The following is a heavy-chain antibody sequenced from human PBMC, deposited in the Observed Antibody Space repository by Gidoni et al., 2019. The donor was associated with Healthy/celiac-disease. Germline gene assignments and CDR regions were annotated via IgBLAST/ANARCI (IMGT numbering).Heavy chain of an antibody. V-gene: IGHV1-3*01. CDR2: INAGNGNT. J-gene: IGHJ6*02. Sequence: QVQLVQSGAEVKTPGASVTVSCKASGYTFTSYAMHWVRQAPGQRLEWMGWINAGNGNTKYSQKFQGRVTITRDTSASTAYMVLSSLRSEETAVYYCARGVITTRYYYYYYGMDVWGQGTTVTVSS. D-gene: IGHD3-22*01. CDR1: GYTFTSYA. CDR3: ARGVITTRYYYYYYGMDV.